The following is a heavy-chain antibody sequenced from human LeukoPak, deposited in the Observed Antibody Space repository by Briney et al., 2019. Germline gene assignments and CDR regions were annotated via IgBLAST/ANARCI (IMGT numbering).Heavy chain of an antibody. CDR2: ISGSGGTT. CDR3: AKAIAVAGTGRYFDY. Sequence: GGSLRLSCAASGFTFSNYAMTWVRQAPGKGLEWVSGISGSGGTTYYADSVKGRFTISRDNSNNTLYVQMNSLTAEDTAVYYCAKAIAVAGTGRYFDYWGQG. J-gene: IGHJ4*02. CDR1: GFTFSNYA. V-gene: IGHV3-23*01. D-gene: IGHD6-19*01.